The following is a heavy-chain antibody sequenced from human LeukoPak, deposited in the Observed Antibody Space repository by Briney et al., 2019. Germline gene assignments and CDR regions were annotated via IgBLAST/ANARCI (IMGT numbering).Heavy chain of an antibody. D-gene: IGHD2-21*02. CDR1: GFTFSTYA. J-gene: IGHJ1*01. CDR2: INGRSGGT. V-gene: IGHV3-23*01. Sequence: GGSLRLSCAASGFTFSTYAMSWVRQAPGKGLEWVSRINGRSGGTFYADSVKGRFTISRDNSKNTLYLQMNSLRAEDTAVYYCASDSYSPEYFQHWGQGTLVTVSS. CDR3: ASDSYSPEYFQH.